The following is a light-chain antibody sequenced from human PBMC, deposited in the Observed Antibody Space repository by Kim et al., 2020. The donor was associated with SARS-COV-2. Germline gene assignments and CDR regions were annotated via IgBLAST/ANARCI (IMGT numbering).Light chain of an antibody. J-gene: IGLJ2*01. CDR1: KLGEKY. CDR2: QDS. V-gene: IGLV3-1*01. Sequence: SVSPGQTASITCSGDKLGEKYASWYQRKPGQSPVLVIYQDSRRPSGNPERFSGSNSGNTATLTISGTQAMDEADYYCQAWDSSTVVFGGGTQLTVL. CDR3: QAWDSSTVV.